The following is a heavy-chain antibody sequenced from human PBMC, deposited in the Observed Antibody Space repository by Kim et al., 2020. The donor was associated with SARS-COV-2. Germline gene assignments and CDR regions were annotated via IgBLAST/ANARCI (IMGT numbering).Heavy chain of an antibody. CDR1: GYTFTGYY. J-gene: IGHJ4*02. Sequence: ASVKVSCKASGYTFTGYYMHWVRQAPGQGLEWMGWINPNGGGKNYAQKFQGRVTMTRDTSISTAYMELSRLRSDDTAVYYCARGQGARGGSSTSLLFGYWGQGTLVTVSS. D-gene: IGHD2-2*01. CDR2: INPNGGGK. CDR3: ARGQGARGGSSTSLLFGY. V-gene: IGHV1-2*02.